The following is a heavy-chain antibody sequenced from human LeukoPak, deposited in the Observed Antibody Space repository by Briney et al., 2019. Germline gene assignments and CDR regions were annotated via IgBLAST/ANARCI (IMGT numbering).Heavy chain of an antibody. J-gene: IGHJ5*02. CDR2: INPNSGGT. CDR3: ANTYDSSGYYYYWFDP. Sequence: GASVKVSCKASGYTFTGYYMHWVRQAPGQGLEWMGWINPNSGGTNYAQKFQGRVTMTRDTSISTAYMELSRLRSDDTAVYYCANTYDSSGYYYYWFDPWGQGTLVTVSS. D-gene: IGHD3-22*01. CDR1: GYTFTGYY. V-gene: IGHV1-2*02.